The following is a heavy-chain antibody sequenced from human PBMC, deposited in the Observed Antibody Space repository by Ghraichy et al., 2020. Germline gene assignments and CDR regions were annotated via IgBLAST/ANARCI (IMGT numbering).Heavy chain of an antibody. J-gene: IGHJ6*02. Sequence: ASVKVSCKASGYTFTDHGISWVRQAPGQGLEWMGWISVYNGNTDYAQKFQGRVTMTTDTSTSTAYMELRSLTSDDTAVYSCARGVGCGAECYANYYYGMDVWGHGTSVTVSS. CDR1: GYTFTDHG. D-gene: IGHD2-21*01. CDR2: ISVYNGNT. V-gene: IGHV1-18*01. CDR3: ARGVGCGAECYANYYYGMDV.